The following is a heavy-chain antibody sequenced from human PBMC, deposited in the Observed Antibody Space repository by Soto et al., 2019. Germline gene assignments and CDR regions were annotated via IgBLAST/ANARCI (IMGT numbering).Heavy chain of an antibody. V-gene: IGHV4-59*01. D-gene: IGHD5-12*01. CDR1: GGSISSYY. CDR2: IVYSGST. Sequence: SETLSLTCTVSGGSISSYYWNWIRQSPGKGLEWIGFIVYSGSTNYNPSLKSRVTISVDTSKNQFSLRLNSVTAADTAVYYCARDGRDGYDYFDYWGQGTLVTVSS. CDR3: ARDGRDGYDYFDY. J-gene: IGHJ4*02.